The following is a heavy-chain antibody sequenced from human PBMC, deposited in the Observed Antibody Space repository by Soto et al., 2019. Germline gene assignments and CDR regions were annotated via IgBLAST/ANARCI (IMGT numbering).Heavy chain of an antibody. CDR2: IIPIFGTA. V-gene: IGHV1-69*13. Sequence: SVKVSCKASGGTFSSYAISWVRQAPGQGLEWMGGIIPIFGTANYAQKFQGRVTITADESTSTAYMELSSLRSEDAAVYYCARDMLYYYDSSGYSWFDPWGQGTLVTVSS. CDR1: GGTFSSYA. D-gene: IGHD3-22*01. CDR3: ARDMLYYYDSSGYSWFDP. J-gene: IGHJ5*02.